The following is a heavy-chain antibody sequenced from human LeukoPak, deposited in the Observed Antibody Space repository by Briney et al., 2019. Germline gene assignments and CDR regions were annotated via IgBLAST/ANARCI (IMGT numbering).Heavy chain of an antibody. CDR3: ARVIFGNRSSYDSHDAFAI. V-gene: IGHV1-2*04. J-gene: IGHJ3*02. D-gene: IGHD3-22*01. CDR1: GYTFTGYY. CDR2: INPNSGGT. Sequence: ASVKVSCKASGYTFTGYYMHWVRQAPGQGLEWMGWINPNSGGTNYAQKFQGWVTMTRDTSISTAYMELSRLRSDDTAVYYCARVIFGNRSSYDSHDAFAIWGQGTMVTVSS.